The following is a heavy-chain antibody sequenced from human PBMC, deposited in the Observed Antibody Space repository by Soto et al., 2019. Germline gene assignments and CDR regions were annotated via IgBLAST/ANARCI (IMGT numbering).Heavy chain of an antibody. CDR2: IYYSGST. D-gene: IGHD4-17*01. CDR3: ATAYRDYDAFDI. J-gene: IGHJ3*02. V-gene: IGHV4-31*03. Sequence: PSETLSLTCTASGGSISSGGYYWSWIRQHPGKGLEWIGYIYYSGSTYYNPSLKSRVTISVDTSKNQFSLKLSSVTAADTAVYYCATAYRDYDAFDIWGQGTMVTVSS. CDR1: GGSISSGGYY.